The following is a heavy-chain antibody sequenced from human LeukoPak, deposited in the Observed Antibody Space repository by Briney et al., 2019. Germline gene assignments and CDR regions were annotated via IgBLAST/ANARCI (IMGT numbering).Heavy chain of an antibody. CDR2: IIPIFGTA. J-gene: IGHJ5*02. D-gene: IGHD3-22*01. Sequence: SVKVSRKASGGTFSSYAISWVRQAPGQGLEWMGGIIPIFGTANYAQKFQGRVTITTDESTSTAYMELSSLRSEDTAVYYCARTDPPYYYDSVNWFDPWGQGALVTVSS. CDR1: GGTFSSYA. V-gene: IGHV1-69*05. CDR3: ARTDPPYYYDSVNWFDP.